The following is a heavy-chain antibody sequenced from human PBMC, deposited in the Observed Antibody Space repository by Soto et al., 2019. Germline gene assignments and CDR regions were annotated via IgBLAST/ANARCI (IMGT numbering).Heavy chain of an antibody. Sequence: PSETLSLTCTVSGGSISSYYWSWIRQPPGKGLEWIGYIYYSGSTNYNPSLKSRVTISVDTSKNQFSLKLSSVTAADTAVYYCAREALRSLHFDYWGQGXLVTVSS. CDR3: AREALRSLHFDY. J-gene: IGHJ4*02. V-gene: IGHV4-59*01. CDR1: GGSISSYY. D-gene: IGHD6-6*01. CDR2: IYYSGST.